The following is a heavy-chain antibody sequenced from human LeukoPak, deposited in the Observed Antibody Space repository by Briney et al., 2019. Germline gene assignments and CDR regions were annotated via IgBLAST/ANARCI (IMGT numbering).Heavy chain of an antibody. CDR3: ARSVGYYYDSSGYLDY. D-gene: IGHD3-22*01. CDR2: IYHSGST. J-gene: IGHJ4*02. Sequence: SETLSLTCAVSGGSISSSNWWSWVRQPPGKGLEWIGEIYHSGSTNYNPSLKSRVTISVDKSKNQFSLKLSPVTAADTAVYYCARSVGYYYDSSGYLDYWGQGTLVTVSS. V-gene: IGHV4-4*02. CDR1: GGSISSSNW.